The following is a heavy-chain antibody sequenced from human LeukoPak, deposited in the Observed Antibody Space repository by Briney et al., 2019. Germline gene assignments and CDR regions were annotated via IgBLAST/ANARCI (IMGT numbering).Heavy chain of an antibody. Sequence: ASVKVSCKASGYTFTSYDINWVRQATGQGLEWMGWMNPNSGNTGYAQKFQGRVTMTRNTSISTAYMELSSLRSEDTAVYYCARAFAYSGYDFSDYWGQGTLVTVSS. J-gene: IGHJ4*02. D-gene: IGHD5-12*01. CDR1: GYTFTSYD. V-gene: IGHV1-8*01. CDR2: MNPNSGNT. CDR3: ARAFAYSGYDFSDY.